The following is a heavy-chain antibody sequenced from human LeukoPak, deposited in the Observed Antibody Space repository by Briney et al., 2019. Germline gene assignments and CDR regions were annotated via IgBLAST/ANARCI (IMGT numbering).Heavy chain of an antibody. CDR3: ARPRPPSSWYWVDYYYMDV. CDR2: IKQDGSEK. V-gene: IGHV3-7*01. D-gene: IGHD6-13*01. J-gene: IGHJ6*03. CDR1: GFTFSSYW. Sequence: GGSLRLSCAASGFTFSSYWMSWVRQAPGKGLEWVANIKQDGSEKYYVDSVKGRFTISRDNAKNSLYLQMNSLRAEDTAVYYCARPRPPSSWYWVDYYYMDVWGKGTTVTVSS.